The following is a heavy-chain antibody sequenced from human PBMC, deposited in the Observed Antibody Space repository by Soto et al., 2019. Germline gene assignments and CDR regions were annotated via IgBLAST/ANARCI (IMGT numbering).Heavy chain of an antibody. CDR3: AREGNPTDFWSGYYTRLYYYYYMDV. Sequence: ASVKVSCKASGYTFTSYGISWVRQAPGQGLEWMGWISAYNGNTNYAQKLQGRVTVTTDTSTSTAYMELRSLRSDDTAVYYCAREGNPTDFWSGYYTRLYYYYYMDVWGKGTTVTVSS. V-gene: IGHV1-18*01. CDR2: ISAYNGNT. D-gene: IGHD3-3*01. CDR1: GYTFTSYG. J-gene: IGHJ6*03.